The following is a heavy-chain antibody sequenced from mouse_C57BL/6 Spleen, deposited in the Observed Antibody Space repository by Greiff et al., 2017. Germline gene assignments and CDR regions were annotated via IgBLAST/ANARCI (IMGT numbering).Heavy chain of an antibody. CDR3: GRGGYDYGYAMDY. CDR1: GYTFTSYD. J-gene: IGHJ4*01. CDR2: IYPRDGST. D-gene: IGHD2-4*01. Sequence: VKLVESGPELVKPGASVKLSCKASGYTFTSYDINWVKQRPGQGLEWIGWIYPRDGSTKYNEKFKGKATLTVDTSSSTAYMELHSLTSEDSAVYFCGRGGYDYGYAMDYWGQGTSVTVSS. V-gene: IGHV1-85*01.